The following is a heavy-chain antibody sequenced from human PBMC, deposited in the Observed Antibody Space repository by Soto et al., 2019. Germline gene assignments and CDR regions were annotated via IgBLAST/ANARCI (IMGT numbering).Heavy chain of an antibody. J-gene: IGHJ4*02. CDR3: ARVRRKDGYKQPDF. Sequence: EVQLVESGGGLVQPGGSLRLSCAASGFTFSDHYMDWVRQAPGKGLEWVGRTKNKADSYTTEYAASVKGRFIISRDDSKNSLDLQMNSLKTEDTAVYFCARVRRKDGYKQPDFWGQGTLVTVSS. V-gene: IGHV3-72*01. CDR2: TKNKADSYTT. D-gene: IGHD5-12*01. CDR1: GFTFSDHY.